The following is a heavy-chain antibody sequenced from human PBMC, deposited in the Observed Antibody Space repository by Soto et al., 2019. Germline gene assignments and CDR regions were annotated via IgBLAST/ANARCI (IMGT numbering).Heavy chain of an antibody. CDR2: ISYDGSNK. V-gene: IGHV3-30-3*01. Sequence: GGSLRLSCAASGFTFSSYAMHWVRQAPGKGLEWVAVISYDGSNKYYADSVMGRFTISRDNSKNTLYLQMSSLRAEDTAVYYCARDQNYSMGYWGQGTLVTVSS. J-gene: IGHJ4*02. CDR3: ARDQNYSMGY. D-gene: IGHD1-7*01. CDR1: GFTFSSYA.